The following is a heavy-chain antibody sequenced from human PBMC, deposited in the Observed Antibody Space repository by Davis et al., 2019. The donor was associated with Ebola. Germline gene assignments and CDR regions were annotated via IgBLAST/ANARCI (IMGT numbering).Heavy chain of an antibody. CDR2: IKQDGSEK. V-gene: IGHV3-7*01. Sequence: GESLKISCAASGFTFSSYWMSWVRQAPGKGLEWVANIKQDGSEKYYVDSVKGRFTISRDNAKNSLYLQMNSLRAEDTAVYYCAREVGGTLNWNTYWYFDLWGRGTLVTVSS. CDR3: AREVGGTLNWNTYWYFDL. D-gene: IGHD1/OR15-1a*01. J-gene: IGHJ2*01. CDR1: GFTFSSYW.